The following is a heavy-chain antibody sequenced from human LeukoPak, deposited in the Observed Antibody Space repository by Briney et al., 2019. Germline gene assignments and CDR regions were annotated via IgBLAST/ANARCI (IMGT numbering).Heavy chain of an antibody. CDR1: GISFSNYG. J-gene: IGHJ4*02. CDR2: IWYDGSKK. Sequence: GGSLRLSCAASGISFSNYGMHWVRQAPGKGLEGVAIIWYDGSKKDYADSVKGRFIISRDNAKNSLYLQMNGLRAEDTAVYYCARSLIAVAVFDSWGQGTLVTVSS. CDR3: ARSLIAVAVFDS. V-gene: IGHV3-33*01. D-gene: IGHD6-19*01.